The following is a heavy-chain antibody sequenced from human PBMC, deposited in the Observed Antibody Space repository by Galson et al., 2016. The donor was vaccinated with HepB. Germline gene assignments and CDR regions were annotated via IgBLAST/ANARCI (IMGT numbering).Heavy chain of an antibody. J-gene: IGHJ5*02. D-gene: IGHD3-22*01. Sequence: QSGAEVKKPGASVKVSCKASGYTFTRYGISWVRQAPGQGLEWMGRISANNGNTNYAQKLQGRVTMTTDTSTSTVYMELRSLRSDDTAVYYCARTGGYDSSGYYYPDNWFDPWGQGTLVTVSS. CDR2: ISANNGNT. V-gene: IGHV1-18*01. CDR3: ARTGGYDSSGYYYPDNWFDP. CDR1: GYTFTRYG.